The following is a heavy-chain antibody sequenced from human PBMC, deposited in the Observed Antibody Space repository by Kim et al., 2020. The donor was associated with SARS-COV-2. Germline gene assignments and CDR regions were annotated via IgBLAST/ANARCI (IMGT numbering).Heavy chain of an antibody. CDR2: IYPGDSDT. CDR3: ARGLEAVTTSFDY. V-gene: IGHV5-51*01. Sequence: GESLKISCKGSGYSFTSYWIGWVRQMPGKGLEWRGIIYPGDSDTRYSPSFQGQVTISADKSISTAYLQWSSLKASDTAMYYCARGLEAVTTSFDYWGQGTLVTVSS. CDR1: GYSFTSYW. D-gene: IGHD4-17*01. J-gene: IGHJ4*02.